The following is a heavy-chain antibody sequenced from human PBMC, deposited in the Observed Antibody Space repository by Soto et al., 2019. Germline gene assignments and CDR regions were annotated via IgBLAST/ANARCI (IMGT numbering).Heavy chain of an antibody. V-gene: IGHV3-7*05. CDR3: ARGGEGWGEGVF. CDR1: GFTFSAYW. J-gene: IGHJ4*02. D-gene: IGHD3-10*01. Sequence: EVQLAESGGGLVQPGGSLRLSCAASGFTFSAYWMTWVRQAPGKGLEWVANIKQDGRDKYYVDSVKGRFTIARDNAKNSLYLQMDSLRAEDTAVYYCARGGEGWGEGVFWGQGNLDTVSS. CDR2: IKQDGRDK.